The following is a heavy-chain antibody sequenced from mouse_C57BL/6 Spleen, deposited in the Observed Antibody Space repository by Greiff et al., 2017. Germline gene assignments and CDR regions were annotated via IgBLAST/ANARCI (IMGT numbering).Heavy chain of an antibody. CDR3: ARNDDGYSWFAY. J-gene: IGHJ3*01. CDR2: IWSGGST. D-gene: IGHD2-3*01. CDR1: GFSLTSYG. V-gene: IGHV2-2*01. Sequence: VQVVESGPGLVQPSQSLSLTCTVSGFSLTSYGVHWVRQSPGKGLEWLGVIWSGGSTDYNAAFISRLSISKDNSKSQVFFKMNSLQADDTAIYYCARNDDGYSWFAYWGQGTLVTVSA.